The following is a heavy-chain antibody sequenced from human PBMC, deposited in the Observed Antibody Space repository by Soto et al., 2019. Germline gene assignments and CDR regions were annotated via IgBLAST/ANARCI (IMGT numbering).Heavy chain of an antibody. J-gene: IGHJ4*02. Sequence: QVQLVQSGAEVKKPGASVTVSCKASGYTFSSYAITWVRQAPGQGLEWMAGISAYSGNTNYAQKLQGRVTMTTDTSTSTAYMELRSLSSDDTAVYYCARDSPASDYWGQGTLVTVSS. V-gene: IGHV1-18*01. CDR3: ARDSPASDY. CDR1: GYTFSSYA. CDR2: ISAYSGNT.